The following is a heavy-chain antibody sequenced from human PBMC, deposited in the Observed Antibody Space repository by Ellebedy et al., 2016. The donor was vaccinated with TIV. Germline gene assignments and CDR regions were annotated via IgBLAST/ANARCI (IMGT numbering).Heavy chain of an antibody. CDR1: GDSFTNYW. CDR2: IDPSDSYT. Sequence: PGGSLRLSCEGSGDSFTNYWINWVRQMPGKGLEWMGRIDPSDSYTNYSPSFQGHVTISVDKSISTAYLHWSSLEASDTAIYYCAKSTYGDYPVGYGMDVWGQGTSVTVSS. D-gene: IGHD4-17*01. V-gene: IGHV5-10-1*01. CDR3: AKSTYGDYPVGYGMDV. J-gene: IGHJ6*02.